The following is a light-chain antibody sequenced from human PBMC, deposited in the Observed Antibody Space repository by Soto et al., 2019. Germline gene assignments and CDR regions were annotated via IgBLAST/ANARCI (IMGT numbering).Light chain of an antibody. J-gene: IGLJ2*01. CDR1: SSDVGGYNY. CDR2: DVS. Sequence: QSALTQPASVSGSPGQSITISCTGTSSDVGGYNYVSWYQQDPGKAPKLMIYDVSHRPSGVSNRFSGSKSGNTASLTISGLQAEDEADYYCSSYTSSSTLVEFGGGTKVTVL. CDR3: SSYTSSSTLVE. V-gene: IGLV2-14*01.